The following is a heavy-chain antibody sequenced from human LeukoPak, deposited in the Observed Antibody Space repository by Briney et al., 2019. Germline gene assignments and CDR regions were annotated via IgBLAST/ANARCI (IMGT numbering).Heavy chain of an antibody. CDR1: GYTFTGYY. D-gene: IGHD4-17*01. V-gene: IGHV1-2*04. Sequence: ASVNVSCKASGYTFTGYYMHWVRQAPGQGLEWMGWINPNSGGTNYAQKFQGWVTMTRDTSISTAYMELSRLRSDDTAVYYCARGAVTTLDYYYGMDVWGQGTTVTVSS. CDR2: INPNSGGT. J-gene: IGHJ6*02. CDR3: ARGAVTTLDYYYGMDV.